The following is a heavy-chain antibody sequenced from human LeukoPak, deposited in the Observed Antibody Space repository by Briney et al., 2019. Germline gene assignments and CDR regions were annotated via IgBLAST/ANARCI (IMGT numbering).Heavy chain of an antibody. V-gene: IGHV4-59*11. CDR1: GGSISCHY. CDR3: APESVPKPGCFDY. Sequence: SETLSLTCTVTGGSISCHYWSWIRQPPGKGLDGIGYIYYSGCTTYNPSLQSRVTISVDTSKNQFSLQLRHVPAADTAVSYCAPESVPKPGCFDYWGQGTLVTVSS. D-gene: IGHD2-2*01. J-gene: IGHJ4*02. CDR2: IYYSGCT.